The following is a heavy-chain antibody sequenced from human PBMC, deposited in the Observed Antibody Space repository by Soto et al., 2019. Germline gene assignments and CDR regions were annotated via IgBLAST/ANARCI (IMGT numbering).Heavy chain of an antibody. Sequence: QVQLVESGGGVVQPGRSLRLSCAASGFTFSSYGMHWVRQAPGKGLEWVAVISYDGSNKYYADSVKGRFTISRDNSKNTLYLQMNSLRAEDTAVYYCARDRNSYALDYWGQGTLVTVSS. CDR1: GFTFSSYG. D-gene: IGHD5-18*01. V-gene: IGHV3-30*03. CDR3: ARDRNSYALDY. CDR2: ISYDGSNK. J-gene: IGHJ4*02.